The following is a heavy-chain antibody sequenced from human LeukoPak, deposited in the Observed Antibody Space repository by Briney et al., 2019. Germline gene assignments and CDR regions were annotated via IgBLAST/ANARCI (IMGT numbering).Heavy chain of an antibody. CDR1: DGSITSFY. V-gene: IGHV4-4*07. Sequence: SETLSLTCTVSDGSITSFYWSWIRQPAGKGLEWIGRSYISGANYNPSLKSRVTMSVDMSKNHFSLKLSSVTAADTAVYYCARGSNWFDLWGQGTXVTXSS. CDR3: ARGSNWFDL. CDR2: SYISGA. J-gene: IGHJ5*02.